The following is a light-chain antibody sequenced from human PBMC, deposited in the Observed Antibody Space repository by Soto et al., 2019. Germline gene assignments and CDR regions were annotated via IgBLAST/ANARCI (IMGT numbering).Light chain of an antibody. Sequence: EIVLTQSPGILSLSPGERATLSCRASQSISSSLAWYQQKPGQAPSLLFYGASTRASGVPARFSGSGSGTEFTLTISSLQSEDFAVYYCHQYNGWPRTFGQGTKVDIK. CDR2: GAS. CDR3: HQYNGWPRT. CDR1: QSISSS. V-gene: IGKV3-15*01. J-gene: IGKJ1*01.